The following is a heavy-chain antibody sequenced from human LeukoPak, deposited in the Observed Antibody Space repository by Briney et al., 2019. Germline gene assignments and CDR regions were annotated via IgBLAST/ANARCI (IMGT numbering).Heavy chain of an antibody. CDR3: ANQAKNIVLVPPDY. Sequence: GGSLRLSCAASGFTFSSYAMSWVRQAPGKGLEWVSAISGSGGSTYYADSVKGRFTISRDSSKNTLYLQMNSLRAEDTAVYYCANQAKNIVLVPPDYWCQGPLVTVSS. CDR2: ISGSGGST. CDR1: GFTFSSYA. D-gene: IGHD2-2*01. J-gene: IGHJ4*02. V-gene: IGHV3-23*01.